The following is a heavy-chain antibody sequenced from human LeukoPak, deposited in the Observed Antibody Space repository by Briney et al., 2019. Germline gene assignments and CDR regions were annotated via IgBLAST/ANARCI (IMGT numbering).Heavy chain of an antibody. CDR3: ARDNYYGSGNDY. Sequence: PGRSLRLSCAAHGFTFSSYAMHWVRQAPGKGLEWVAVISYDGSNKYYADSVKGRFTISRDNSKNTLYLQMNSLRAEDTAVYYCARDNYYGSGNDYWGQGTLVTVSS. D-gene: IGHD3-10*01. CDR1: GFTFSSYA. V-gene: IGHV3-30*04. CDR2: ISYDGSNK. J-gene: IGHJ4*02.